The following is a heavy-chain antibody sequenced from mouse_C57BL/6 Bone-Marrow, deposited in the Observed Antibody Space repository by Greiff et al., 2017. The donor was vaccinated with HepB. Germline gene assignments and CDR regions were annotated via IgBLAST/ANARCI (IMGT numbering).Heavy chain of an antibody. CDR2: IHPNSGST. CDR1: GYTFTSYW. CDR3: GPGRYYFDY. Sequence: QVQLKQPGAELVKPGASVKLSCKASGYTFTSYWMHWVKQRPGQGLEWIGMIHPNSGSTNYNEKFKSKATLTVDKSSSTAYMQLSSRTSEYSAVYYCGPGRYYFDYWGQGTTLTVSS. V-gene: IGHV1-64*01. J-gene: IGHJ2*01.